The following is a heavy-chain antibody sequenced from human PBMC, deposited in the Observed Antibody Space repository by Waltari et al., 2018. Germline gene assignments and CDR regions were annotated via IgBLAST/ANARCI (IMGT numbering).Heavy chain of an antibody. J-gene: IGHJ4*02. Sequence: EVQLVESGGGLVQPGGSLRLSCAASGFTFSSYWMGWVRQAPGKGLEWVANIKQDGSEKYYVDSVKGRFTISRDNAKNSLYLQMNSLRAEDTAVYYCCPGSGSYFYWGQGTLVTVSS. CDR2: IKQDGSEK. D-gene: IGHD3-10*01. CDR1: GFTFSSYW. CDR3: CPGSGSYFY. V-gene: IGHV3-7*01.